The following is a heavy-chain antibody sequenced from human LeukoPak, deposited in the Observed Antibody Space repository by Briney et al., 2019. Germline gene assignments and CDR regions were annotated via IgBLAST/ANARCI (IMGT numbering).Heavy chain of an antibody. D-gene: IGHD2-15*01. CDR3: ARGRYCSGGSCYFSRRNYYYYMDV. V-gene: IGHV4-34*01. J-gene: IGHJ6*03. CDR2: INHSGST. CDR1: GGSFSGYY. Sequence: TSETLSLTCAVYGGSFSGYYWSWIRQPPGKGLEWIGEINHSGSTNYNPSLKSRVTISVDTSKNQFSLKLSSVTAADTAVYYCARGRYCSGGSCYFSRRNYYYYMDVWGKGTTVTVSS.